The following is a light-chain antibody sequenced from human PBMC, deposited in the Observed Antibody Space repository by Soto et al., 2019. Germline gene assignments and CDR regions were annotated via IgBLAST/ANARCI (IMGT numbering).Light chain of an antibody. V-gene: IGLV1-44*01. J-gene: IGLJ3*02. Sequence: QSVLTQPPSASGTPGQSVTLSCSGSTSNIGSNAVNWSQQLPGTAPKLLIYKNNQRPSGVPDRFSGSKFGTSASLAISGLQSEDEADYHCAAWDDSLHGVAFGGGTKLTVL. CDR2: KNN. CDR3: AAWDDSLHGVA. CDR1: TSNIGSNA.